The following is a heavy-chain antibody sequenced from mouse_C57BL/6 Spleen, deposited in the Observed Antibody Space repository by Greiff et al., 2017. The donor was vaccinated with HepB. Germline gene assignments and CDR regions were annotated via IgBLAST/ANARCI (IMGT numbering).Heavy chain of an antibody. CDR1: GYTFTSYW. J-gene: IGHJ1*03. CDR3: AIEIITTVVGYWYFDV. CDR2: IHPSDSDT. D-gene: IGHD1-1*01. Sequence: QVQLKQPGAELVKPGASAKVSCKASGYTFTSYWLHWVKQRPGQGLEWIGRIHPSDSDTNYNQKFKGKATLTVYKSSSTAYMPLSSLTSEDSAVYYCAIEIITTVVGYWYFDVWGTGTTVTVSS. V-gene: IGHV1-74*01.